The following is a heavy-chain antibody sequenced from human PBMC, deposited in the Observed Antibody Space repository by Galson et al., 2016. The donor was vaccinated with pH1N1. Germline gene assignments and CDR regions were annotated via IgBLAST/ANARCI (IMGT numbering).Heavy chain of an antibody. CDR2: IYLGDSHT. CDR3: ASTRPEFRYFDWQKPHSFDY. D-gene: IGHD3-9*01. CDR1: GYSLTNYW. V-gene: IGHV5-51*01. J-gene: IGHJ4*02. Sequence: QSGAEVKKPGESLKISCEGFGYSLTNYWIVWVRQMPGKGLEWMGIIYLGDSHTTYSPSFPGQVTISPDKSISTAYLERSSLKASDTATYYCASTRPEFRYFDWQKPHSFDYWGQGTLVTVSS.